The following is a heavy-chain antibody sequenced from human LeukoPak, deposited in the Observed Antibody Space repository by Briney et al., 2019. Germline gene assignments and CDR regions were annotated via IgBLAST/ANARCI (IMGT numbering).Heavy chain of an antibody. CDR3: ARDSEEYSSSQAGN. Sequence: GGSLRLSCAASGFTFSSYSMNWVRQAPGKGLEWVSSISSSSSYIYYADSVKGRFTISRDNAKNSLYLQMNSLRAEDTAVYYCARDSEEYSSSQAGNWGQGTLVTVSS. CDR1: GFTFSSYS. V-gene: IGHV3-21*01. D-gene: IGHD6-6*01. CDR2: ISSSSSYI. J-gene: IGHJ4*02.